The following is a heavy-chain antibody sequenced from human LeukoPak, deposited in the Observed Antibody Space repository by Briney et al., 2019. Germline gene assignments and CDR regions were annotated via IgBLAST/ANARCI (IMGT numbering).Heavy chain of an antibody. CDR1: GGSFSGYY. Sequence: SETLSLTCAVYGGSFSGYYWSWIRQPPGKGLEWIGEINHSGSTNYNPSLKSRVTISVDTSKNQFSLKLSSVTAADTAVYYCARAATFNYGSGRFQDYWGQGTLVTVSS. V-gene: IGHV4-34*01. D-gene: IGHD3-10*01. CDR3: ARAATFNYGSGRFQDY. J-gene: IGHJ4*02. CDR2: INHSGST.